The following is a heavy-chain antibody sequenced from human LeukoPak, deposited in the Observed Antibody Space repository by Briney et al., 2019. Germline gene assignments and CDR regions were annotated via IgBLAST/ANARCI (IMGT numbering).Heavy chain of an antibody. Sequence: GGSLRLSCAASGFTFSSYWMNWVRQAPGKGLEWVATIKQDGSEKYYVGSVEGRFTISRDNAKNSLYLQMNSLRAEDTAVYYCARDDSGTTAFDPWGQGTLVTVSS. D-gene: IGHD2-2*01. V-gene: IGHV3-7*01. CDR3: ARDDSGTTAFDP. J-gene: IGHJ5*02. CDR1: GFTFSSYW. CDR2: IKQDGSEK.